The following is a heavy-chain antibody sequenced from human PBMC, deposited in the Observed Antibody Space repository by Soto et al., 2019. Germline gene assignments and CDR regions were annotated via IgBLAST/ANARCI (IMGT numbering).Heavy chain of an antibody. CDR2: ISGSGGST. Sequence: EVQLLESGGGLVQPGGSLRLSCAASGFTFSSYAMSWVRQAPGKGLEWVSAISGSGGSTYYADSVKGRFTISRDNSKNTLYLQMTSLRAEDTAVYYCAKDQRYSYGYDYWGQVTLVTVSS. J-gene: IGHJ4*02. CDR1: GFTFSSYA. CDR3: AKDQRYSYGYDY. D-gene: IGHD5-18*01. V-gene: IGHV3-23*01.